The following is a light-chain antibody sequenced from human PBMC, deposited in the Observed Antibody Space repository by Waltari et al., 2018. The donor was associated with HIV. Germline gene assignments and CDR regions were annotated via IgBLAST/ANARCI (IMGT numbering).Light chain of an antibody. CDR1: SSNIGSNT. CDR3: AAWDDSLNGYV. J-gene: IGLJ1*01. CDR2: SNN. V-gene: IGLV1-44*01. Sequence: QSVLTQPPSASGTPGQRVTISCSGSSSNIGSNTVNCYQQLPGTAPKLLVYSNNQRPSGVPDRCSGSKSGTSASLAISGLQSEDEADYYCAAWDDSLNGYVFGTGTKVSVL.